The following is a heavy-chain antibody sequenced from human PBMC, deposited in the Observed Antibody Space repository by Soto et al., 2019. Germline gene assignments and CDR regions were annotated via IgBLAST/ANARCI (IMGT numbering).Heavy chain of an antibody. V-gene: IGHV1-18*01. CDR2: ISAYKGNT. CDR1: GYTFTSYG. Sequence: QVQLVQSGVEVKKPGASVKVSCKSSGYTFTSYGISWVRQAPGQGLEWMGWISAYKGNTNYARKLQGRVTMTTDTSTSTAYMELRSLRSDDTAVYYCARARNALSVVKGGFDYWGQGTLVTVSS. CDR3: ARARNALSVVKGGFDY. J-gene: IGHJ4*02. D-gene: IGHD2-15*01.